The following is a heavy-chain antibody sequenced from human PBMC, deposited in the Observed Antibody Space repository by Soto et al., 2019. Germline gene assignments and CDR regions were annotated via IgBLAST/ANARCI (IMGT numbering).Heavy chain of an antibody. CDR2: IYSGGST. V-gene: IGHV3-66*01. CDR1: GFTVGSNY. D-gene: IGHD6-19*01. CDR3: ARSWAVAGSYDY. J-gene: IGHJ4*02. Sequence: EVQLVESGGGLVQPGGSLRLSCAASGFTVGSNYMNWVRQAPGKGLEWVSVIYSGGSTYYADSVKGRFTISRDNSKNTLYLQMNSRRAEDTAVYYCARSWAVAGSYDYWGQGTLVTVSS.